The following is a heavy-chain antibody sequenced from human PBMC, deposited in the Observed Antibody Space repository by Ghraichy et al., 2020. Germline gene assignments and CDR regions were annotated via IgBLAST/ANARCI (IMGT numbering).Heavy chain of an antibody. CDR3: ARGRYGVGGSCYPRPYYFDA. Sequence: SETLSLTCAVYGGPFGGYYWNLVRQSPGKGLEWIGEIYPGGSTNYNPSLESRVTISVDASRKQFSLSLFSVTAADTAIYYCARGRYGVGGSCYPRPYYFDAWGQGTLVTVSS. V-gene: IGHV4-34*01. CDR1: GGPFGGYY. CDR2: IYPGGST. D-gene: IGHD2-15*01. J-gene: IGHJ4*02.